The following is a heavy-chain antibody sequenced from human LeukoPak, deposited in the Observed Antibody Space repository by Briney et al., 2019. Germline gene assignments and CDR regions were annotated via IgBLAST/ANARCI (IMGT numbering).Heavy chain of an antibody. D-gene: IGHD6-13*01. CDR1: GGTFSSYP. V-gene: IGHV1-69*13. Sequence: ASVKVSCKASGGTFSSYPISWVRQAPGQGLEWMGGIIPIFGTANYAQKFQGRVTITADESTSTAYMELSSLRSEDTAVYYCARFSGYSTYGSFDYWGQGTLVTVSS. J-gene: IGHJ4*02. CDR2: IIPIFGTA. CDR3: ARFSGYSTYGSFDY.